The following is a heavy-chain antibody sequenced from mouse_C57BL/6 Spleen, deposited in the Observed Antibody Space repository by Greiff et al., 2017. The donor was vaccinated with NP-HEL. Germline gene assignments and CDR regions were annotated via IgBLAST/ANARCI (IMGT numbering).Heavy chain of an antibody. Sequence: EVQLVESGGGLVQPKGSLKLSCAASGFTFNTYAMHWVRQAPGKGLEWVARIRSKSSNYATYYADSVKDRFTISRDDSQSMLYLQMNNLKTEDTAMYYCVRDHYGSSYAWCAYWGQGTLVTVSA. D-gene: IGHD1-1*01. J-gene: IGHJ3*01. CDR3: VRDHYGSSYAWCAY. CDR1: GFTFNTYA. V-gene: IGHV10-3*01. CDR2: IRSKSSNYAT.